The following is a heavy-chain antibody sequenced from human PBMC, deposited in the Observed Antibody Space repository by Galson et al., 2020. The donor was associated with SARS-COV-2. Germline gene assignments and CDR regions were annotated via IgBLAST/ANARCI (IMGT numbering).Heavy chain of an antibody. CDR3: ARDILDDYVWGSYRPLQY. J-gene: IGHJ4*02. Sequence: GGSLRLSCAASGFTVSSNYMSWVRQAPGKGLEWVSVIYSGGSTYYADSVKGRFTISRDNSKNTLYLHMNSLRAEDTAVYYCARDILDDYVWGSYRPLQYWGQGTLVTVSS. CDR2: IYSGGST. V-gene: IGHV3-66*01. D-gene: IGHD3-16*02. CDR1: GFTVSSNY.